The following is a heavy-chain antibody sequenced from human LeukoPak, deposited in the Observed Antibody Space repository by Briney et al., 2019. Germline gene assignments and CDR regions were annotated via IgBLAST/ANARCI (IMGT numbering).Heavy chain of an antibody. CDR2: IYYSGST. CDR3: ARGSGRDGYNSLGY. CDR1: GGSISSYH. Sequence: PSETLSLTCTVSGGSISSYHWSWIRQSPGKGLEWIGYIYYSGSTNYNPSLKSRVTISVDTSKNQFSLKLSSVTAADTAVYYCARGSGRDGYNSLGYWGQGTLVTVSS. V-gene: IGHV4-59*01. D-gene: IGHD5-24*01. J-gene: IGHJ4*02.